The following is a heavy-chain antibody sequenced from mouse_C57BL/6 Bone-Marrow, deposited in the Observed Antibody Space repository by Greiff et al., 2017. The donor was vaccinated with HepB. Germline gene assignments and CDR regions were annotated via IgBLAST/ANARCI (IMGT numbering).Heavy chain of an antibody. D-gene: IGHD2-4*01. Sequence: EVKVVESGGGLVQSGRSLRLSCATSGFTFSDFYMEWVRQAPGKGLEWIAASRNKANDYTTEYSASVKGRFIVSRDTSQSILYLQMNALRAEDTAIYYCARDDYDEEAMDYWGQGTSVTVSS. CDR1: GFTFSDFY. V-gene: IGHV7-1*01. CDR3: ARDDYDEEAMDY. CDR2: SRNKANDYTT. J-gene: IGHJ4*01.